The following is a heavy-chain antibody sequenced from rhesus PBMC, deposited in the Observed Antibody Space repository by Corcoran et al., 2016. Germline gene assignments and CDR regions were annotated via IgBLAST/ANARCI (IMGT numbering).Heavy chain of an antibody. CDR1: GYSFTSYW. CDR3: AKDDYNWNYFDY. D-gene: IGHD1-26*01. CDR2: IDPSDSDT. J-gene: IGHJ4*01. Sequence: EVQLVQSGAEVKRPGESLKISCTTSGYSFTSYWIGWGGQMTGKGLEWMGAIDPSDSDTRYSPSFQGQVTISADKSISTAYLQWSSLKASDTATYYCAKDDYNWNYFDYWGQGVLVTVSS. V-gene: IGHV5-20*02.